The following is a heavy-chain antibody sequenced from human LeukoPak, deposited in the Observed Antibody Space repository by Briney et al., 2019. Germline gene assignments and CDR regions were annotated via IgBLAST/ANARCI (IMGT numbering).Heavy chain of an antibody. Sequence: ASETLSLTCTVSGGSISSYYWSWIRQPPGKGLEWIGYIYYSGSTNYNPSLKSRVTISVDTSKNQFSLKLSSVTAADTAVYYCARAQGNDYGDYGAADYWGQGTLVTVSS. CDR1: GGSISSYY. V-gene: IGHV4-59*01. CDR3: ARAQGNDYGDYGAADY. CDR2: IYYSGST. D-gene: IGHD4-17*01. J-gene: IGHJ4*02.